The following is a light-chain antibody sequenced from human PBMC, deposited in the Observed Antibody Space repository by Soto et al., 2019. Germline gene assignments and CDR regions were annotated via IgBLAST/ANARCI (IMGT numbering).Light chain of an antibody. CDR1: ALPKQY. CDR2: KDS. Sequence: SYELTQPPSVSVAPGQTARITCSGDALPKQYAYWYQQKPGQAPVLVIYKDSERTSGIPERFSGSSSGTTVTLTISGVKAEDEADYYCQSADSSGTYVFGTGTKLTVL. J-gene: IGLJ1*01. CDR3: QSADSSGTYV. V-gene: IGLV3-25*02.